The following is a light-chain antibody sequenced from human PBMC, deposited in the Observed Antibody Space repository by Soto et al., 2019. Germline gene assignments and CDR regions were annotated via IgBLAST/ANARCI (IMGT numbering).Light chain of an antibody. J-gene: IGLJ3*02. Sequence: QSVLTQPPSVSGTPGQRVTISCSGGNSNIGSNIVNWYQQLPGTAPRLLIYGNSQRPSGVPDRFSGSKSGTSASLAISGLQSEDEADYYCASWDDSVNGWVFGGGTKLTVL. CDR2: GNS. V-gene: IGLV1-44*01. CDR3: ASWDDSVNGWV. CDR1: NSNIGSNI.